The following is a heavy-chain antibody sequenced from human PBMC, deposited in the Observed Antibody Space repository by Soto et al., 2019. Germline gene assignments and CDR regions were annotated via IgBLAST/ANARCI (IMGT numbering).Heavy chain of an antibody. CDR2: IYSGGST. D-gene: IGHD3-10*01. J-gene: IGHJ4*02. Sequence: GGSLRLSCAASGFTVSSNYMSWVRQAPGKGLEWVSVIYSGGSTYYADSVKSRFTISRHNSKNTLYLQMNSLRAEDTAVYYCARGMAPGLIRHWVQGTLVTVSS. CDR1: GFTVSSNY. V-gene: IGHV3-53*04. CDR3: ARGMAPGLIRH.